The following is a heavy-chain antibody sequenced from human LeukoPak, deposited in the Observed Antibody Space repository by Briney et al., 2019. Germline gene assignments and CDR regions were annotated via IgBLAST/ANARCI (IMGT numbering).Heavy chain of an antibody. J-gene: IGHJ4*02. Sequence: PSETLSLTCAVYGGSFSGYYWSWIRQPPGKGLEWIGEINHSGSTNYNPSLKSRVTISVDTSKSQFSLKLSSVTAADTAVYYCARGTDFWSGYYGYYFDYWGQGTLVTVSS. CDR3: ARGTDFWSGYYGYYFDY. D-gene: IGHD3-3*01. V-gene: IGHV4-34*01. CDR1: GGSFSGYY. CDR2: INHSGST.